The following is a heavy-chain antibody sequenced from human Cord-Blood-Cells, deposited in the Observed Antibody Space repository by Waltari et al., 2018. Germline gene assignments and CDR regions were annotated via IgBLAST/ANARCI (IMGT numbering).Heavy chain of an antibody. J-gene: IGHJ4*02. CDR1: GYTFTGYY. Sequence: QVQLVQSGAEVKKPGASVKVSCKASGYTFTGYYMHWVRQAPGQGLEWMGWINPNSGNTGYAQKFQGRVTMTRNTSIRTAYMELSSLRSEDTAVYYCARSPGAGVDYWGQGTLVTVSS. CDR3: ARSPGAGVDY. D-gene: IGHD6-19*01. V-gene: IGHV1-8*02. CDR2: INPNSGNT.